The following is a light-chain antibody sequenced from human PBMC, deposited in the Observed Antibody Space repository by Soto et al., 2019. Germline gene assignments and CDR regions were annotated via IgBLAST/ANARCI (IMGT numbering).Light chain of an antibody. Sequence: DIVMTQSPDSLAVSLGERATINCKSSQSVLYSSNNKNYLAWYQQKPGQPPKLLIYWASTRESGVPDRFSGSGSGTDFTLTISSLQAEDVEVSYCQQYYSTPPAFGGGTKVDIK. CDR3: QQYYSTPPA. CDR1: QSVLYSSNNKNY. J-gene: IGKJ4*01. V-gene: IGKV4-1*01. CDR2: WAS.